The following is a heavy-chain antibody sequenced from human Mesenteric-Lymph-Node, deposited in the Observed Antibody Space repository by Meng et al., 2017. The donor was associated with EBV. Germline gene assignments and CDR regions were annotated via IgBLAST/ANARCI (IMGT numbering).Heavy chain of an antibody. J-gene: IGHJ2*01. CDR2: TYYRSKWYN. V-gene: IGHV6-1*01. CDR1: GDSVSSSSAA. Sequence: QVQLQQSGPALVKPPKTLSPTCVISGDSVSSSSAAWTWIRQSPSRGLEWLGRTYYRSKWYNDYAVFVKSRITINPDTSKNQFSLQLNSVTPEDTAVYYCARGATSVFDLWGRGTLGNVSS. CDR3: ARGATSVFDL.